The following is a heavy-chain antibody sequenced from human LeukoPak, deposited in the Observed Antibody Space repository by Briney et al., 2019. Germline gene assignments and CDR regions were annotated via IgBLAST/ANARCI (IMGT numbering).Heavy chain of an antibody. CDR2: IKSKTDGGTT. V-gene: IGHV3-15*01. CDR3: TTDPLYYYGSGSSNFDY. D-gene: IGHD3-10*01. Sequence: PGGSLRLSCAASGFTFSNAWMSWVRQAPGKGLEWVGRIKSKTDGGTTDYAAPVKGRFTISRDDSKNTLYLQMNSLKTEDTAVYYCTTDPLYYYGSGSSNFDYWGQGTLVTVSS. CDR1: GFTFSNAW. J-gene: IGHJ4*02.